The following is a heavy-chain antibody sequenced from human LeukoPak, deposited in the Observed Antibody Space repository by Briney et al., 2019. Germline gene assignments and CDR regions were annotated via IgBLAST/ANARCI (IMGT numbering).Heavy chain of an antibody. D-gene: IGHD1-26*01. CDR1: GFTFSGSA. J-gene: IGHJ5*02. V-gene: IGHV3-73*01. CDR2: IDKKDKGYATAT. Sequence: GGSLRLSCAASGFTFSGSAIHWARQASGKGLEWVGQIDKKDKGYATATAYAASVKGRFNISRDDSINTAYLQMKSLKTDDTALYYCSRNSGTYNWFDPWGKGTLVTVS. CDR3: SRNSGTYNWFDP.